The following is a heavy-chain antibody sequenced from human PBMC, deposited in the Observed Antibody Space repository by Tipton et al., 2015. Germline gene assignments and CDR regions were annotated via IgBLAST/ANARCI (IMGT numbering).Heavy chain of an antibody. J-gene: IGHJ4*02. V-gene: IGHV3-21*04. CDR2: ISSSSSYI. D-gene: IGHD3-16*01. Sequence: SLRLSCAASGFTFSTYSMNWVRQAPGKGLEWVSSISSSSSYIYYADSVKGRFTISRDNAKNSLYLQMNSLRAEDTAVYYCARLQIMGPFDYWGRGTLVTVSS. CDR3: ARLQIMGPFDY. CDR1: GFTFSTYS.